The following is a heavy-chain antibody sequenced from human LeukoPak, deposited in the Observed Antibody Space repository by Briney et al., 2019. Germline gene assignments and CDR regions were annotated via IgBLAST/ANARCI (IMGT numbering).Heavy chain of an antibody. CDR2: IRYDGSNK. D-gene: IGHD3-22*01. Sequence: GGSLRLSCAASGFTFSSYGMHWVRQAPGKGLEWVAFIRYDGSNKYYADSVKGRFTISRDNSKNTLYLQMNSLRAEDTAVYYCAKGRGMIVVVSFDYWGQGTLVTVSS. J-gene: IGHJ4*02. CDR3: AKGRGMIVVVSFDY. V-gene: IGHV3-30*02. CDR1: GFTFSSYG.